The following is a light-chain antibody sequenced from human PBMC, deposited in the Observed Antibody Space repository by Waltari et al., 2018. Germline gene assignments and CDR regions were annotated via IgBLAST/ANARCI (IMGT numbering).Light chain of an antibody. CDR1: NIGTKS. J-gene: IGLJ2*01. Sequence: SYILTQPPSVSVAPGQTARVTCGGNNIGTKSVPCYQQKPGQAPVPVGSGDRDRPSGIPERFSGSTSGNTATLTISRVEVEDEADYYCQVWDSITVVFGGGTKLIVL. CDR3: QVWDSITVV. CDR2: GDR. V-gene: IGLV3-21*02.